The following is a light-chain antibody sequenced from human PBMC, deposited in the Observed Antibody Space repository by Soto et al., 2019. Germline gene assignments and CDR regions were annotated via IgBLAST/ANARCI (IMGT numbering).Light chain of an antibody. CDR3: SSYAGSKGV. J-gene: IGLJ1*01. Sequence: QSVLTRPPSASGSPGQSVTISCTGTSSDVGGYNYVSWYQQHPGKAPKLMIYEVSKRPSGVPDRFSGSKSGNTASLTVSGLQAEDEADYYCSSYAGSKGVFGTGTKLTVL. CDR1: SSDVGGYNY. V-gene: IGLV2-8*01. CDR2: EVS.